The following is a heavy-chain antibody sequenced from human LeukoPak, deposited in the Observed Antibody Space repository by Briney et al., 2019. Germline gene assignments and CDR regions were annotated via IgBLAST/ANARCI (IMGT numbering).Heavy chain of an antibody. J-gene: IGHJ4*02. CDR2: ISGTSSYI. V-gene: IGHV3-21*01. CDR3: ARDAGYHGSARDY. Sequence: PGGCLRLSCAASGFTFSSYSMNWVRQAPGKGLEWVSSISGTSSYIYYADSVKGRFTISRDNAKNSLSLQMDSLRAEDTAVYYCARDAGYHGSARDYWGQGTLVTVSS. CDR1: GFTFSSYS. D-gene: IGHD6-25*01.